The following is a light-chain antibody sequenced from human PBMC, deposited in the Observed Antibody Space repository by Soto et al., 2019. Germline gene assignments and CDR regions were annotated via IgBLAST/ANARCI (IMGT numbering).Light chain of an antibody. V-gene: IGLV2-14*01. J-gene: IGLJ1*01. CDR1: RSDVGGYNF. Sequence: QSALTQPASVSGSPGQSITISCTGTRSDVGGYNFVSGYQQHPGKAPKLMIYDVSNRPSGVSNRFSGSKSGNPASLTIYGLQAEDEADYYCSAYRSRSTGVFVTGTKVTVL. CDR3: SAYRSRSTGV. CDR2: DVS.